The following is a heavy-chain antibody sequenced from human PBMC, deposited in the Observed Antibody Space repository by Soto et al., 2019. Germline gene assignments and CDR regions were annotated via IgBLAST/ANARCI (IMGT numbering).Heavy chain of an antibody. Sequence: GASVKVSCKVSGYTLTELSMHWVRQAPGKGLEWMGGFDPEDGETIYAQKFQGRVTMTEDTSTDTAYMELSSLRSDDTAVYYCARDSSYRGIWSGYHEAFDIWGQGTMVTVSS. CDR2: FDPEDGET. V-gene: IGHV1-24*01. J-gene: IGHJ3*02. CDR3: ARDSSYRGIWSGYHEAFDI. D-gene: IGHD3-3*01. CDR1: GYTLTELS.